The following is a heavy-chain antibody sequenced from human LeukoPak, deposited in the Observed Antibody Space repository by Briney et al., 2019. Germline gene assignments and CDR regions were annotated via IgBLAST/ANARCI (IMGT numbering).Heavy chain of an antibody. CDR1: GGSISSGGYY. V-gene: IGHV4-31*03. Sequence: SETLSLTCTVSGGSISSGGYYWSWIRQHPGKGLEWIGYIYYSGSTYCNPSLKSRVTISVDTSKNQFSLKLSSVTAADTAVYYCARLGSSRGELPPADYWGQGTLVTVSS. CDR3: ARLGSSRGELPPADY. CDR2: IYYSGST. J-gene: IGHJ4*02. D-gene: IGHD1-26*01.